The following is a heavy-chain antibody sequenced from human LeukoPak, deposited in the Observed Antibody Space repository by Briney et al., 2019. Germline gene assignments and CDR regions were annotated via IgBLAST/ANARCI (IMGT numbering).Heavy chain of an antibody. CDR2: IVVGSDNT. Sequence: SVKVSCKASGFTFTSRSAVQWVRQARGQRLEWIGWIVVGSDNTNYAQKFQERVTITRDMSTSTSYMELSSLRSEDTTVYYCAAPYSSTWFDYWGQGTLVTVSS. CDR1: GFTFTSRSA. CDR3: AAPYSSTWFDY. J-gene: IGHJ4*02. D-gene: IGHD6-13*01. V-gene: IGHV1-58*01.